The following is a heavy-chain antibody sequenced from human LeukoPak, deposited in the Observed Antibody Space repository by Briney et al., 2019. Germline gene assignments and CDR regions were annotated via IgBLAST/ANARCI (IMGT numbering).Heavy chain of an antibody. D-gene: IGHD2-2*01. Sequence: SETLSLTCSVSGYSFTSGHYWGWIRQPPGKGLEWIANIYHTGSAHYNPSLKSRVTISVDTSKNQFSLKLSSVTAADTAVYYCARYCTSTTCILRGFDYRGQGTLVTVSS. CDR1: GYSFTSGHY. CDR3: ARYCTSTTCILRGFDY. V-gene: IGHV4-38-2*01. J-gene: IGHJ4*02. CDR2: IYHTGSA.